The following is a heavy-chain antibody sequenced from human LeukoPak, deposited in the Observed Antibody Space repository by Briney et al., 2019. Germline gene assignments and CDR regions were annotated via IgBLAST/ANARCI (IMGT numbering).Heavy chain of an antibody. CDR2: INHSGST. CDR3: ARRVQSEGGYTNSWFFDY. Sequence: SETLSLTCAVYGGSFSGYYWSWIRQPPGKGLEWIGEINHSGSTNYNPSLKSRVTISVYTSKNQFSLKLSSVTAADTAMYYCARRVQSEGGYTNSWFFDYWGHGILVTVSS. V-gene: IGHV4-34*01. D-gene: IGHD5-12*01. J-gene: IGHJ4*01. CDR1: GGSFSGYY.